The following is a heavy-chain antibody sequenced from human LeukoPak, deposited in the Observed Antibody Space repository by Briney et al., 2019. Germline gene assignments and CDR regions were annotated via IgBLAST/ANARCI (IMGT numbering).Heavy chain of an antibody. CDR1: GFTFSSYA. D-gene: IGHD6-19*01. V-gene: IGHV3-30-3*01. Sequence: GGSLRLSCAASGFTFSSYAMHWVRQAPGKGLEWVAVISYDGSNKYYADSVKGRFTISRGNSKNTLYLQMNSLRAEDTAVYYCARGTGIAVAGTNELNYWGQGTLVTVSS. CDR2: ISYDGSNK. J-gene: IGHJ4*02. CDR3: ARGTGIAVAGTNELNY.